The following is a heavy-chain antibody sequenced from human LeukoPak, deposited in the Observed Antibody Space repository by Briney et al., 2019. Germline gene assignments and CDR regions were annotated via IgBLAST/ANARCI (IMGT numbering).Heavy chain of an antibody. D-gene: IGHD6-25*01. CDR2: IGGDGDRK. V-gene: IGHV3-7*01. CDR1: GFTVSNKY. J-gene: IGHJ4*02. CDR3: ARDRGWRLLDY. Sequence: GGSLRLSCAASGFTVSNKYMTWVRRAPGKGLEWLANIGGDGDRKFYVDSVKGRFTISRDNAENSLYLQMNSLRVEDTAVYYCARDRGWRLLDYWGQGTLVTVSS.